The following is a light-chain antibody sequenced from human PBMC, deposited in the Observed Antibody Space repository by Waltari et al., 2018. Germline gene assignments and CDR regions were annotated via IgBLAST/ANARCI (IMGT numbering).Light chain of an antibody. CDR2: EGT. CDR1: SSDVGSYNL. Sequence: HSALTQPASVSGSPGQSITISCTGTSSDVGSYNLVSWYQQHPGKAPKVMIYEGTKRPSGVSNRFSGSKSGNTASLTISGLQADDEADYYCFSYAGSTTFVVFGGGTKLTVL. J-gene: IGLJ2*01. CDR3: FSYAGSTTFVV. V-gene: IGLV2-23*03.